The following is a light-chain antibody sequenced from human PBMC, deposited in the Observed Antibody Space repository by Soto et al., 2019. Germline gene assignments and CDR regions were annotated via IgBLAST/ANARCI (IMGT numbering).Light chain of an antibody. CDR1: QSVSDTH. J-gene: IGKJ1*01. Sequence: EIVLTQSPGALSLSPGESATLSCRASQSVSDTHVAWYQQRPGQAPRLLIYDASRRDIGVPDRFIGSVSATDFTLTISGLEPEDVAVYFCHQYGTSPQTFGQGTKVEIK. V-gene: IGKV3-20*01. CDR3: HQYGTSPQT. CDR2: DAS.